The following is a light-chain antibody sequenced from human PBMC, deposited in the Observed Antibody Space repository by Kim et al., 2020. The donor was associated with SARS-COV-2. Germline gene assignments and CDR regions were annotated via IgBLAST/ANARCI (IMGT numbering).Light chain of an antibody. CDR2: AAS. J-gene: IGKJ2*01. V-gene: IGKV1-39*01. Sequence: DIQMTQSPSSLSVSVGDRVTITCRASQSVSKYLNWYQQKPGKAPKLLIYAASTLQSGVPSRFSGSGSGTDFTLIISSLQPEDFATYYCQQSAVPLRTFGQGTKVDIK. CDR1: QSVSKY. CDR3: QQSAVPLRT.